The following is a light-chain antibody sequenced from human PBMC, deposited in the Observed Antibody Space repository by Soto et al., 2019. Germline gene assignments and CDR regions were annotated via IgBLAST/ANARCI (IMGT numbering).Light chain of an antibody. Sequence: QTVVTQEASLSVSPGGTVTLTCGLTSGSVSSRYYPSWYRQDPGQTPRTLIYSGDISSSGVPDRFSGSILGSKAALTITGAQADDDSVYYCVLYMKGDIKVFGGGTKLTVL. V-gene: IGLV8-61*01. CDR2: SGD. J-gene: IGLJ2*01. CDR3: VLYMKGDIKV. CDR1: SGSVSSRYY.